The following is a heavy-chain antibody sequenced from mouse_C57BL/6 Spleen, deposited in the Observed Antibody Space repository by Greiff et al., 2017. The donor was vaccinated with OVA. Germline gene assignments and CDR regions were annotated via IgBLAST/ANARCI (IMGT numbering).Heavy chain of an antibody. CDR1: GYTFTSYW. D-gene: IGHD4-1*01. CDR3: ARLGYFDV. V-gene: IGHV1-52*01. Sequence: VQLKESGAELVRPGSSVKLSCKASGYTFTSYWMHWVKQRPIQGLEWIGNIDPSDSETHYNQKFKDKATLTVDKSSSTAYMQLSSLTSEDSAVYYCARLGYFDVWGTGTTVTVSS. CDR2: IDPSDSET. J-gene: IGHJ1*03.